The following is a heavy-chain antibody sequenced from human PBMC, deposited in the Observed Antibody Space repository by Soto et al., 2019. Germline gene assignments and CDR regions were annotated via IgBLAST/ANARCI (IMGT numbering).Heavy chain of an antibody. CDR2: IIPNSGGT. Sequence: QVQLVQSGAEVKKPGASVQVSCKASGYTFTGYYIHWMRQAPGQGLEWMVWIIPNSGGTNYAQTFQGWVTMNRDTSISTAYMELCMLRSDDTAVYYCAREGANDRAARPSTYYYYAMDVWGQGSPVTV. D-gene: IGHD6-6*01. CDR3: AREGANDRAARPSTYYYYAMDV. J-gene: IGHJ6*02. CDR1: GYTFTGYY. V-gene: IGHV1-2*04.